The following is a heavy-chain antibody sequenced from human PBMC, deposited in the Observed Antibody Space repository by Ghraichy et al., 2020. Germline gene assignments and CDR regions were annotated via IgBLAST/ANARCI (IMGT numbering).Heavy chain of an antibody. CDR2: IHSSSNAV. D-gene: IGHD6-13*01. J-gene: IGHJ5*02. CDR1: GFTFNTYD. V-gene: IGHV3-48*03. Sequence: GGSLRLSCAASGFTFNTYDMNWVRQAPGKGLEWISYIHSSSNAVYYADSVKGRFTISRDNAKNSLYLEMNSLRAEDTAVYYCARDADYSTSWYNWFDPWGQGTLVTVSS. CDR3: ARDADYSTSWYNWFDP.